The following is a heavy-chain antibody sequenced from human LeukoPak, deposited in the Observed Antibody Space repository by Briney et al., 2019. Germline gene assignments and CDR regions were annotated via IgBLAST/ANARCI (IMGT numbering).Heavy chain of an antibody. Sequence: PGRSLRLSCAASGFTFSSYGMHWVRQAPGKGLEWVAVIWYDGSNKYYADSVKGRFTISRDNSKNTLYLQMNSLRAEDTAVYYCAKDSLNDYRNPFDYWGQGTLFTVSS. V-gene: IGHV3-33*06. CDR1: GFTFSSYG. D-gene: IGHD4-11*01. CDR2: IWYDGSNK. CDR3: AKDSLNDYRNPFDY. J-gene: IGHJ4*02.